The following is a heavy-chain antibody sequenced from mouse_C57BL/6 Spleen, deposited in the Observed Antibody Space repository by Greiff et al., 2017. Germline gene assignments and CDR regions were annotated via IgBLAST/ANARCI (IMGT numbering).Heavy chain of an antibody. V-gene: IGHV5-6*01. CDR1: GFTFSSYG. CDR2: ISSGGSYT. J-gene: IGHJ3*01. Sequence: EVQLQESGGDLVKPGGSLQLSCAASGFTFSSYGMSWVRQTPDKRLEWVATISSGGSYTYYPDSVKGLFTISRDNAKNTLCLQLSSLKSEDTAMYYCARRYDYDAFAYWGQGTLVTVSA. D-gene: IGHD2-4*01. CDR3: ARRYDYDAFAY.